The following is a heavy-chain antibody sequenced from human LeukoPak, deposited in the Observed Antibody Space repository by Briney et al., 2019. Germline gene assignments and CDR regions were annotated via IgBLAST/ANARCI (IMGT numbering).Heavy chain of an antibody. CDR1: GFTFSSYE. CDR3: ARPPSITNPYYGMDV. J-gene: IGHJ6*02. V-gene: IGHV3-48*03. Sequence: PGGSLRLSCAASGFTFSSYEMNWVRQAPGKGLEWVSYISSSGGSIYYADSVKGRFTISRDNAKNSLYLQMYSLRAEDTAVYHCARPPSITNPYYGMDVWGQGTTVTVSS. CDR2: ISSSGGSI. D-gene: IGHD3-3*01.